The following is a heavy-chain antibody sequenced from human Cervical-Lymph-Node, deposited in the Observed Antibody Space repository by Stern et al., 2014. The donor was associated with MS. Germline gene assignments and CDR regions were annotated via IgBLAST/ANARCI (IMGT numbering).Heavy chain of an antibody. Sequence: QLQLQESGPGLVTPSETLSLTCTVSCYSISSGYYWGWIRQPPGKGLERMGIIYHRGSTYYTPSLKSRVTISVDTSKNQFSLKLSSVTAADTAVYYCARVGRVTTDLDYWGQGTLVTVSS. CDR3: ARVGRVTTDLDY. CDR2: IYHRGST. V-gene: IGHV4-38-2*02. CDR1: CYSISSGYY. D-gene: IGHD4-17*01. J-gene: IGHJ4*02.